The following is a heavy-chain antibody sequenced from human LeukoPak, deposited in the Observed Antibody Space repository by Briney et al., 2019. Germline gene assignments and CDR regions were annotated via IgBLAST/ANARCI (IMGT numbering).Heavy chain of an antibody. V-gene: IGHV4-4*07. CDR3: GREYGAFDY. CDR1: GGSISSSY. J-gene: IGHJ4*02. D-gene: IGHD4-17*01. CDR2: IYTSGST. Sequence: ASETLSLTCTVSGGSISSSYWSWIRQPAGKGLGWIGRIYTSGSTNYNPSLKSRVTMSIDTSKNQFSLKLNSVTAADTAVYYCGREYGAFDYWGQGTLVTVSS.